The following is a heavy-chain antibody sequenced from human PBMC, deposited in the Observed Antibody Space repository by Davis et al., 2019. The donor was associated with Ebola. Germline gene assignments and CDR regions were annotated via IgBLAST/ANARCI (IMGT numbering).Heavy chain of an antibody. D-gene: IGHD6-19*01. V-gene: IGHV1-18*01. CDR3: ARDLGQWLVLGAFDI. J-gene: IGHJ3*02. CDR1: GYTFTSYG. CDR2: ISAYNGNT. Sequence: AASVKVSCKASGYTFTSYGISWVRQAPGQGLEWMGWISAYNGNTNYAQKFQGRVTITRDTSASTAYMELSSLRSEDTAVYYCARDLGQWLVLGAFDIWGQGTMVTVSS.